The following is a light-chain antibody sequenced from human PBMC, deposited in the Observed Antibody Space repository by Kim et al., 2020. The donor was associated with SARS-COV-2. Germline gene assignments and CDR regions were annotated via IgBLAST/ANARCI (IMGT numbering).Light chain of an antibody. J-gene: IGLJ1*01. CDR2: QDS. CDR3: QGWDSSTAV. V-gene: IGLV3-1*01. CDR1: RLGDEC. Sequence: VSPGQPASGTCGGDRLGDECACWCQRKPGQSPVLVIYQDSERPAGIPEGFSGSNSGNTATLTIGGTQAMDGADYYCQGWDSSTAVLGTGTKVTVL.